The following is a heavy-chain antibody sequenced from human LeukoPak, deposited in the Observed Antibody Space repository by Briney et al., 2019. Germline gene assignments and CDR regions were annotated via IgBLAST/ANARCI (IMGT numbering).Heavy chain of an antibody. CDR1: GGTFSSYA. J-gene: IGHJ4*02. D-gene: IGHD3-3*01. CDR2: IIPIFGTA. CDR3: ARDVYYDFWSGYSGYFDY. Sequence: SVKVSCKASGGTFSSYAISWVRRAPGQGLEWMGGIIPIFGTANYAQKFQGRVTITADESTSTAYMELSSLRSEDTAVYYCARDVYYDFWSGYSGYFDYWGQGTLVTVSS. V-gene: IGHV1-69*13.